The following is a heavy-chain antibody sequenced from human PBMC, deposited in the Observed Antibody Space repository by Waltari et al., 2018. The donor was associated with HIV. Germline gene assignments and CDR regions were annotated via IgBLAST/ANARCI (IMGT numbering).Heavy chain of an antibody. CDR3: ARWTGTYYDS. Sequence: EVQLVESGGGLIQPGGSLRLSCVASGVSVTTNYISWVRQAPGKGLEGVSMAYNDGTTHHADSVRGRFSIARDNSQNTLFLQMNSLRVDDTAVYYCARWTGTYYDSWGQGTLVTVSS. CDR2: AYNDGTT. V-gene: IGHV3-53*01. D-gene: IGHD3-10*01. J-gene: IGHJ4*02. CDR1: GVSVTTNY.